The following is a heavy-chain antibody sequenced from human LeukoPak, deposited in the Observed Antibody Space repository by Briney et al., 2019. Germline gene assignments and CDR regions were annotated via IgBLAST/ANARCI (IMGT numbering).Heavy chain of an antibody. CDR2: IYYSGST. D-gene: IGHD6-13*01. CDR3: ARGGYSSSWSYYFDY. CDR1: GGSISSYY. V-gene: IGHV4-59*01. J-gene: IGHJ4*02. Sequence: SETLSLTCTVSGGSISSYYWSWIRQPPGKGLEWIGYIYYSGSTNYNPSLKSRVTISVDTSKNQFSLKLSSVTAADTAVYYCARGGYSSSWSYYFDYWGQGTLVTVSS.